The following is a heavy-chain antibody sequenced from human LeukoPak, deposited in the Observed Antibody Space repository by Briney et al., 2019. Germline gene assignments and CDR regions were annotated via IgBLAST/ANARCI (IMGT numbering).Heavy chain of an antibody. Sequence: QPGRSLRLSCAASGFTFSSYGMHWVRQAPGKGLEWVAVIWYDGSNKYYADSVKGRFTISRDNSKNTLYLQMNSLRAEDTAVYYCAKDHYYDSSDYLNWGQGTLVTVSS. D-gene: IGHD3-22*01. CDR2: IWYDGSNK. V-gene: IGHV3-33*06. J-gene: IGHJ4*02. CDR1: GFTFSSYG. CDR3: AKDHYYDSSDYLN.